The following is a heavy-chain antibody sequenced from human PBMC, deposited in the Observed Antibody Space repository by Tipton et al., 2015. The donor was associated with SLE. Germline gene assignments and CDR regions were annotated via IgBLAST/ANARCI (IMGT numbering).Heavy chain of an antibody. J-gene: IGHJ3*02. D-gene: IGHD3-16*02. CDR1: DASISSGAIY. V-gene: IGHV4-31*09. CDR3: TQADLWGSYRYASGI. Sequence: TLSLTCSVSDASISSGAIYWSWFRHHPGKGLEWIGYISYSGGTYYNPSLKSRVTISVDTSKNQFSLKLSSVTAADTAVYYCTQADLWGSYRYASGIWSQGTMVTVSS. CDR2: ISYSGGT.